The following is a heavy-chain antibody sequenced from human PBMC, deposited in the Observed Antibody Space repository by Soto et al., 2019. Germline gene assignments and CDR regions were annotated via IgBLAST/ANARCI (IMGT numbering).Heavy chain of an antibody. CDR3: AHVPGSGQLLYSYYYYMDV. Sequence: QITLKESGPTLVKPTQTLTLTCTFSGFSLTTRGVGVGWIRQPPGKALDWLALIYWDDDKRYRPSLNSRVTITKDTSKNQVVLTLTNMDPVDTATYYCAHVPGSGQLLYSYYYYMDVWGKGTTVTVS. D-gene: IGHD3-10*01. V-gene: IGHV2-5*02. CDR1: GFSLTTRGVG. J-gene: IGHJ6*03. CDR2: IYWDDDK.